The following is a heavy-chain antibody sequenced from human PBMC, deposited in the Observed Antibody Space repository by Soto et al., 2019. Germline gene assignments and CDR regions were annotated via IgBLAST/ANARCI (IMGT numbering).Heavy chain of an antibody. CDR1: GFPFISYG. J-gene: IGHJ4*02. CDR3: AKYSSDCDEDY. Sequence: EVQLLESGGGLVQPGGSLRLSCAASGFPFISYGMTWVRQAPGEGLQWVSSISGSGAGTYYADSVKGRFTISRDNSKNTLTLQMNSLRAEYTAIYCCAKYSSDCDEDYWGQGTLVTVSS. CDR2: ISGSGAGT. D-gene: IGHD6-19*01. V-gene: IGHV3-23*01.